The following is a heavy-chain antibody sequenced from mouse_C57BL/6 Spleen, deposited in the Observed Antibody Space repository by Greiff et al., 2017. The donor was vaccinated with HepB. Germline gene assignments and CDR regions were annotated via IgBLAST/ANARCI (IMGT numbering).Heavy chain of an antibody. CDR3: ARDQGLLRFAY. V-gene: IGHV5-4*01. CDR1: GFTFSSYA. D-gene: IGHD2-3*01. J-gene: IGHJ3*01. Sequence: EVKLMESGGGLVKPGGSLKLSCAASGFTFSSYAMSWVRQTPEKRLEWVATISDGGSYTYYPDNVKGRFTISRDNAKNNLYLQMSHLKSEDTAMYYCARDQGLLRFAYWGQGTLVTVSA. CDR2: ISDGGSYT.